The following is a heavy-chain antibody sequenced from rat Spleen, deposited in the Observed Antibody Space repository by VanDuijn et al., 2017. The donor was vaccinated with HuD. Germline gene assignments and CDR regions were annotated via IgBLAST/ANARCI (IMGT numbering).Heavy chain of an antibody. Sequence: EVQLKESGPGLVQPSQTLSLTCTVSGFSLTDYSVHWVRQPPGKGLEWMGVMWSGGSTAYNSALKSRLSISRDTSKSQVFLKMNSLQTEDTAIYYCTRDEVGAGYVMDAWGQGASVTVSS. CDR3: TRDEVGAGYVMDA. V-gene: IGHV2S63*01. CDR2: MWSGGST. D-gene: IGHD5-1*01. CDR1: GFSLTDYS. J-gene: IGHJ4*01.